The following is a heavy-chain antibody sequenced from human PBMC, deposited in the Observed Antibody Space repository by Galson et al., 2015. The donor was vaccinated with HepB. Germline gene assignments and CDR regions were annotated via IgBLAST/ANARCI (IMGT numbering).Heavy chain of an antibody. CDR2: ISGTGGYT. Sequence: SLRLSCAASGFTFSSYAMSWVRQAPGKGLDWVSDISGTGGYTYYADSVKGRFTISRDNSKNTLYLQMNSLRAEDTAVYYCAKDLGYCSSTSCYKSGGNYYYYYGMDVWGQGTTVTVSS. D-gene: IGHD2-2*02. V-gene: IGHV3-23*01. CDR3: AKDLGYCSSTSCYKSGGNYYYYYGMDV. CDR1: GFTFSSYA. J-gene: IGHJ6*02.